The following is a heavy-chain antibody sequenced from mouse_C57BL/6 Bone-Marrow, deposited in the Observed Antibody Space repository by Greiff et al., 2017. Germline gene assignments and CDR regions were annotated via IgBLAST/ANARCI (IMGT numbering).Heavy chain of an antibody. CDR3: ARIYYGPPGAMDY. J-gene: IGHJ4*01. D-gene: IGHD2-1*01. Sequence: EVNVVESGGGLVKPGGSLKLSCAASGFTFSDYGMHWVRQAPEKGLEWVAYISSGSSTIYYADKVKGRFTISRDNAKNTLFLQMTSLRSEDTAMYYCARIYYGPPGAMDYWGQGTSVTVSS. CDR1: GFTFSDYG. CDR2: ISSGSSTI. V-gene: IGHV5-17*01.